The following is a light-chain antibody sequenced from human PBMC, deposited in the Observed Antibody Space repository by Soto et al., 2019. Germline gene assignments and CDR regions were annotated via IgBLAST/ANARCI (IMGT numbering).Light chain of an antibody. CDR2: DAS. Sequence: DIQMTQSPSSLSASVGDTVTITCQASQDITNHLNWYQQKPGKAPNLLIYDASHLETGVPSRFSGSGSGTYFTLTISSLQPGDIATYYCQKYDDVPQFGPGTKVDF. CDR1: QDITNH. J-gene: IGKJ3*01. CDR3: QKYDDVPQ. V-gene: IGKV1-33*01.